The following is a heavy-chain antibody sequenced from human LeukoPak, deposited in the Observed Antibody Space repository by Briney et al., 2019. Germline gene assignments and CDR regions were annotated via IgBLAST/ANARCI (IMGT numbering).Heavy chain of an antibody. V-gene: IGHV3-23*01. CDR3: AKRSTYYYDSNGYSSDYFDY. CDR1: GFTFSNYA. Sequence: GGSLRLSCAASGFTFSNYALSWVRQAPGKGLEWVSVISGTGVSTYYADSVKGRFTISRDNSKNTLYLQINSLRAEGTAVYYCAKRSTYYYDSNGYSSDYFDYWGQGTLVTVSS. D-gene: IGHD3-22*01. CDR2: ISGTGVST. J-gene: IGHJ4*02.